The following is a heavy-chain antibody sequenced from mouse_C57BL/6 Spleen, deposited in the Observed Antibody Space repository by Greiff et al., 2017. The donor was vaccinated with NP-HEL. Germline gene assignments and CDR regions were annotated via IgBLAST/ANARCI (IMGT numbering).Heavy chain of an antibody. V-gene: IGHV1-53*01. CDR1: GYTFTSYW. CDR2: INPSNGGT. D-gene: IGHD1-1*01. CDR3: ASLHYYGSSYDWYFDV. J-gene: IGHJ1*03. Sequence: QVQLQQPGTELVKPGASVKLSCKASGYTFTSYWMHWVKQRPGQGLEWIGNINPSNGGTNYNEKFKSKATLTVDKSSSTAYMQLSSLTSEDSAVYYCASLHYYGSSYDWYFDVWGTGTTVTVSS.